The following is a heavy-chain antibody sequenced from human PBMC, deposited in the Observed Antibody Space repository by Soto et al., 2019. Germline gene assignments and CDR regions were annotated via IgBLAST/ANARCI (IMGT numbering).Heavy chain of an antibody. Sequence: PSETLSFTCTVSGGSISSYYWSWIRQPPGKGLEWIGYIYYSGSTNYNPSLKSRVTISVDTSKNQFSLKLSSVTAADTAVYYCARSGYCSGGSCYYYYGMDVWGQGTTVTVSS. V-gene: IGHV4-59*08. CDR3: ARSGYCSGGSCYYYYGMDV. D-gene: IGHD2-15*01. CDR2: IYYSGST. J-gene: IGHJ6*02. CDR1: GGSISSYY.